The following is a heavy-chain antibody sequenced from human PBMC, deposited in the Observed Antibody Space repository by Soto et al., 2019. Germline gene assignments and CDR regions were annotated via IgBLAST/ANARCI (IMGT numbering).Heavy chain of an antibody. Sequence: EVQLLESGGDLVQPGVSLRLSCAVSRFTFSSYGMNWVRQAPGKGLEWVSSISDDVDSTYYADSVKGRFTISRDNSKNTRYLQMNSLRAEDTAVYYCAKRSGYQEAAYLDYWGQGTLVTVS. V-gene: IGHV3-23*01. J-gene: IGHJ4*02. CDR2: ISDDVDST. D-gene: IGHD5-12*01. CDR1: RFTFSSYG. CDR3: AKRSGYQEAAYLDY.